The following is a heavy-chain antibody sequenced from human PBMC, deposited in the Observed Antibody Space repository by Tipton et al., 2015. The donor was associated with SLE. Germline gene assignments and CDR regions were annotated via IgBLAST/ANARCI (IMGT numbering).Heavy chain of an antibody. CDR2: IYSGGST. CDR3: AKGALLELSPYYEMDV. V-gene: IGHV3-66*02. D-gene: IGHD3-3*01. CDR1: GFTVSSNY. J-gene: IGHJ6*02. Sequence: SLRLSCAASGFTVSSNYMSWVRQAPGKGLEWVSVIYSGGSTYYADSVKGRFTISRDNSNNTRDLQRNSLSADDPAVYYCAKGALLELSPYYEMDVWGQVTTDPV.